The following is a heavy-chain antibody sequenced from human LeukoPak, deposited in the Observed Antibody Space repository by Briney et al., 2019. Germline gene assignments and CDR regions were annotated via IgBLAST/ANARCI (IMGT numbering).Heavy chain of an antibody. CDR2: ISYDGSNK. CDR3: AKDSGRYSSGWYGGDY. J-gene: IGHJ4*02. V-gene: IGHV3-30-3*01. Sequence: HPGRSLRLSCAASGFTFSSYAMHWVRQAPGKGLEWVAVISYDGSNKYYADSVKGRFTISRDNSKNTLYPQMNSLRAEDTAVYYCAKDSGRYSSGWYGGDYWGQGTLVTVSS. CDR1: GFTFSSYA. D-gene: IGHD6-19*01.